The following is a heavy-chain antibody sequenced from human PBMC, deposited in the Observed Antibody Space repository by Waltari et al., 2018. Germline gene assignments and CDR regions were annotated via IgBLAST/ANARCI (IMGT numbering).Heavy chain of an antibody. CDR2: IYHSGST. V-gene: IGHV4-4*02. J-gene: IGHJ4*02. Sequence: QVQLQESGPGLVNPSGTLSLTCAISGGSIRNDNWWSWVRQPPGKGPEWIGEIYHSGSTHYNPSLQSRITISVDKSTNQFSLKLTSVTAADTAVYYCAEMGYYYFESWGQGTLVTVSS. CDR3: AEMGYYYFES. D-gene: IGHD2-21*01. CDR1: GGSIRNDNW.